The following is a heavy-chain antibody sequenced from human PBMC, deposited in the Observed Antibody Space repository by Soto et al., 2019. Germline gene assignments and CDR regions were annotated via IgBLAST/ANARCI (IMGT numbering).Heavy chain of an antibody. CDR3: ARDPANYDFWSGYYGRHNRFDS. J-gene: IGHJ5*01. CDR1: GGSFSGYY. Sequence: PSETLSLTCAVYGGSFSGYYWTWIRQPPGKGLEWIGEINHSGSTNYDPSLKSRVTISVDTSKSQFSLKLRSMTAADTAVYYCARDPANYDFWSGYYGRHNRFDSWARDPWSPSPQ. D-gene: IGHD3-3*01. CDR2: INHSGST. V-gene: IGHV4-34*01.